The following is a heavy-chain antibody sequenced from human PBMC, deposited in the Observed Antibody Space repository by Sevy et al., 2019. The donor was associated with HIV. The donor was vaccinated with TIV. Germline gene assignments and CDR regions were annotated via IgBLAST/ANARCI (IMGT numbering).Heavy chain of an antibody. V-gene: IGHV5-51*01. CDR2: IYPGDSDT. D-gene: IGHD3-10*01. CDR1: GYRFTTYW. J-gene: IGHJ3*02. Sequence: GESLKISCKVSGYRFTTYWIGWVRQMPGKGLEWMGIIYPGDSDTRYSPSFQGQVTISADKSINTAYLQWSNLKASDTAMYYCAREFYYGSGNYYGDAFDIWGQGTMVTVSS. CDR3: AREFYYGSGNYYGDAFDI.